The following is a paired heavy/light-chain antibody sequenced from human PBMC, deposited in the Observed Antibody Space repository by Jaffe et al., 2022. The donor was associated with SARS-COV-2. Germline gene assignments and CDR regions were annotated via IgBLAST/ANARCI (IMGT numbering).Light chain of an antibody. J-gene: IGLJ1*01. CDR3: QSYDSSLSGSRV. Sequence: QSVLTQPPSVSGAPGQRVTISCTGSTSNIGTYDVHWYQQLPGTAPKLIIYANNNRPSGVPDRFSGSRSGSSASLAITGLQAEDEADYYCQSYDSSLSGSRVFGPGTKLTVL. CDR2: ANN. CDR1: TSNIGTYD. V-gene: IGLV1-40*01.
Heavy chain of an antibody. CDR2: NNHRRSA. CDR3: ARSAVGAATAWAFDF. D-gene: IGHD1-26*01. J-gene: IGHJ4*03. Sequence: QVQLQQWGAGLLKPSETLSLTCAVYGGSFSDHYWTWIRQSPETGLEWIGENNHRRSATYNPSLRSRVTISVDPPNSQFSLKLTSVTAADTAVYYCARSAVGAATAWAFDFWGPGTLVTVSS. CDR1: GGSFSDHY. V-gene: IGHV4-34*01.